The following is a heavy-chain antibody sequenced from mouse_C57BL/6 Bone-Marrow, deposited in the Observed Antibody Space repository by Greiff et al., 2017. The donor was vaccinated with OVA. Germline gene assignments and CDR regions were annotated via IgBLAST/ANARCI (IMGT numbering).Heavy chain of an antibody. CDR1: GYTFTSYG. Sequence: QVQLKESGAELARPGASVKLSCKASGYTFTSYGISWVKQRTGQGLEWIGEIYPRSGNTYYNEKFKGKATLTADTSSRTAYKELRSMTSEDSADYFCARYSKEATDYWGQGTSVTVSS. D-gene: IGHD2-5*01. CDR2: IYPRSGNT. J-gene: IGHJ4*01. CDR3: ARYSKEATDY. V-gene: IGHV1-81*01.